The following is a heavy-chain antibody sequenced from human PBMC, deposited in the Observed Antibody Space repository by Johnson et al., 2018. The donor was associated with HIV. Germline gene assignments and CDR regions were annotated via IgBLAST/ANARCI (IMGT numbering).Heavy chain of an antibody. CDR1: GFTFSTNW. CDR2: INSDGSIT. V-gene: IGHV3-74*02. Sequence: VLLVESGGGVVQPGRSLRLSCVGSGFTFSTNWMHWVRQAPGKGLVWVSRINSDGSITSYAESVKGRFTISRDNAKNSLYLQMNSLGAEDTAVYYCARGWRAHYGGNVGAFDIWGQGTMVTVSS. J-gene: IGHJ3*02. CDR3: ARGWRAHYGGNVGAFDI. D-gene: IGHD4-23*01.